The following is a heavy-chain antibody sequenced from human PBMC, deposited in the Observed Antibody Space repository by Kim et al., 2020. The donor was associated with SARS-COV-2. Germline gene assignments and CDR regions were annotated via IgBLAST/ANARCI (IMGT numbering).Heavy chain of an antibody. V-gene: IGHV4-34*01. CDR3: ARGDTVMVSGNWFDP. CDR1: VGSFSGYY. J-gene: IGHJ5*02. CDR2: INHSGST. Sequence: SETLSLTCAVYVGSFSGYYWSWIRQPPGKGPEWIGEINHSGSTNYNPSLKSRVTMSVDTSKNQFSLKLSSVTAADTAVYYCARGDTVMVSGNWFDPWGQGTLVPVSS. D-gene: IGHD5-18*01.